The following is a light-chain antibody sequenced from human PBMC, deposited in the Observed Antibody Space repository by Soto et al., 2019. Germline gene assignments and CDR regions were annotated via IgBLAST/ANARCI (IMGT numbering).Light chain of an antibody. Sequence: DIQMTQSASTLFCSVADRVTITFRASQTISSWLAWYQQKPGKAPKLLIYDASSLESGVPSRFSGSGSGTEFTLTISSLQPDDFATYYCQQYNSYLWTFGQGTKVDIK. V-gene: IGKV1-5*01. J-gene: IGKJ1*01. CDR3: QQYNSYLWT. CDR1: QTISSW. CDR2: DAS.